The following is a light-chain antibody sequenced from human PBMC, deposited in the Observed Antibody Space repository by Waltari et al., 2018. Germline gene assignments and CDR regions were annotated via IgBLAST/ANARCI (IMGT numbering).Light chain of an antibody. CDR2: AAS. V-gene: IGKV3-15*01. J-gene: IGKJ1*01. Sequence: EIVMTQSPATLSVSPGERATLPCRASQSISTDLAWYQQHPGQAPRLLIYAASTRATGIPASFSGSGSGTDFTLTISSLQSEDFAVYYCQQYNNWPGTFGQGTKVEIK. CDR1: QSISTD. CDR3: QQYNNWPGT.